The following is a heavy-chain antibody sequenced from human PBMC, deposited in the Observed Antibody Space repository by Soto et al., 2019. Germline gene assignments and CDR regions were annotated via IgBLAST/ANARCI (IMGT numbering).Heavy chain of an antibody. CDR2: IYHSGST. CDR1: GGSISSSNW. Sequence: SETLSLTCAVSGGSISSSNWWSWVRQPPGKGLEWIGEIYHSGSTNYNPSLKSRVTISVDKSKNQFSLKLSFVTAADTAVYYCARTTVVTPNWFDPWGQGTLVTV. CDR3: ARTTVVTPNWFDP. J-gene: IGHJ5*02. D-gene: IGHD4-17*01. V-gene: IGHV4-4*02.